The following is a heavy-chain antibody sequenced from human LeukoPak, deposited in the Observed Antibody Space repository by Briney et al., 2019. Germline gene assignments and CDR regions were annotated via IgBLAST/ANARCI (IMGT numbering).Heavy chain of an antibody. CDR1: GFTFRKYS. D-gene: IGHD7-27*01. Sequence: GGSLRLSCAASGFTFRKYSMNWVRQAPGKGLEWVSYISSSSSNIYYADSVKGRFTISRDNAKNSLYLQMNSLRAEDTALYYCARDNWGRTDYWGQGTLVTVSS. CDR3: ARDNWGRTDY. V-gene: IGHV3-21*01. CDR2: ISSSSSNI. J-gene: IGHJ4*02.